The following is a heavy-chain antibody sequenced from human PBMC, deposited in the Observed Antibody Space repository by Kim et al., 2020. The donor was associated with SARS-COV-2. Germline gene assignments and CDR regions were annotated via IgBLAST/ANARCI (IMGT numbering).Heavy chain of an antibody. CDR3: ARDPPGPDYSFDL. V-gene: IGHV4-59*11. J-gene: IGHJ3*01. CDR2: IDYSGST. Sequence: SETLSLTCIVSGGSISNHYWSWIRQPPGKGLEWIGYIDYSGSTNSNPSLKSRVTMSVDTSKNQFSLKLSSVTAADTAVYYCARDPPGPDYSFDLWGQGTMVTVSS. CDR1: GGSISNHY. D-gene: IGHD5-12*01.